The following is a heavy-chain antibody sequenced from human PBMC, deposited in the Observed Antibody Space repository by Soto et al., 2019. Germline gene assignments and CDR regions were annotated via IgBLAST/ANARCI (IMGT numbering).Heavy chain of an antibody. CDR3: ARDRGYDAHDYYYNAMDV. J-gene: IGHJ6*02. D-gene: IGHD2-15*01. V-gene: IGHV3-74*01. CDR2: IRGDGGYT. Sequence: PGGSLRLSCAASGFTFSSYWMHWVRQAPGKGLVHVSRIRGDGGYTDHAESVKGRFTISRDNAKNTLYLQMNSLRAEDTAVYYCARDRGYDAHDYYYNAMDVWGQGTTVTVSS. CDR1: GFTFSSYW.